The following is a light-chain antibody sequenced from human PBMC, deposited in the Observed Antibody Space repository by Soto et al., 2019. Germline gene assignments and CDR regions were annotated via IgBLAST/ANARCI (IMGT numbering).Light chain of an antibody. V-gene: IGLV2-14*01. J-gene: IGLJ2*01. CDR1: SSDVGGYDY. CDR2: DVS. CDR3: SSKTSTTTLVV. Sequence: QSALTQPASVSGSPGQSITISCTGTSSDVGGYDYVSWYQQHPGKAPKLMIYDVSNRPSGVSYRFSGSKSGNAASLTISGLQAEDEADYYCSSKTSTTTLVVFGGGTKLTVL.